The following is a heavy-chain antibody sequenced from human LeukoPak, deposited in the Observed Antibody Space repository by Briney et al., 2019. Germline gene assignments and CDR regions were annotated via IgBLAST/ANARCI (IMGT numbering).Heavy chain of an antibody. V-gene: IGHV4-34*01. Sequence: SETLSLTCAVYGGSFSGYYWSWIRQPPGKGLEWIGEINHSRSTNYNPSLKSRVTISVDTSKNQFSLKLSSVTAADTAVYYCARTLGGDFGDYFDYWGQGTLVTVSS. CDR1: GGSFSGYY. J-gene: IGHJ4*02. D-gene: IGHD2-21*01. CDR2: INHSRST. CDR3: ARTLGGDFGDYFDY.